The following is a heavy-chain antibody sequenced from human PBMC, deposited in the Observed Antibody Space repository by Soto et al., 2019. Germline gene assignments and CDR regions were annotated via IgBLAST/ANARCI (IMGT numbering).Heavy chain of an antibody. CDR3: ARDWGYSLREYYFDY. J-gene: IGHJ4*02. CDR1: GYTFTSYA. Sequence: GASVKVSCKASGYTFTSYAMHWVRQAPGQRLEWMGWINAGNGNTKYSQKFQGRVTITRDTSASTAYMELSSLRSEDTAVYYCARDWGYSLREYYFDYWGQGTLVTVSS. CDR2: INAGNGNT. V-gene: IGHV1-3*01. D-gene: IGHD3-16*01.